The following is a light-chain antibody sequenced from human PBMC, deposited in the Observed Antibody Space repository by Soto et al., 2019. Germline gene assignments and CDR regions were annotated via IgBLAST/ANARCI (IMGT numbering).Light chain of an antibody. CDR2: KAS. J-gene: IGKJ1*01. V-gene: IGKV1-5*03. CDR3: QQYSTYSRT. CDR1: QSISSW. Sequence: DLQMTQSPSTLSASVGDRVTITCRASQSISSWLAWYQQRPGKAPRLLIYKASSLESGVPSRFSGSGSGTEFTLTISSLQPDDFATYYCQQYSTYSRTFGQGTKVEV.